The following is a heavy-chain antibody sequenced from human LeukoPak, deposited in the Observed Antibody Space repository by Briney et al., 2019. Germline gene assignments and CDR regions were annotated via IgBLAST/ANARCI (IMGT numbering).Heavy chain of an antibody. V-gene: IGHV1-2*02. CDR2: INPYSGGT. Sequence: ASVKVSCKTSGYTFTGYYIHWVRQAPGQGLEWIGWINPYSGGTNYSQKFQGRVTMTGDTSISTAYMELSRLRSDDTAVYYCARSDSSGFKNDYWGQGTLVTVSS. D-gene: IGHD3-22*01. J-gene: IGHJ4*02. CDR1: GYTFTGYY. CDR3: ARSDSSGFKNDY.